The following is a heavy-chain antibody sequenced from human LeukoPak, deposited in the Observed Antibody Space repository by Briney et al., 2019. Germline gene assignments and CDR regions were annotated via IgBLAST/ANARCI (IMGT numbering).Heavy chain of an antibody. CDR3: ARWEGGSYYHFDY. V-gene: IGHV4-34*01. CDR2: INHSGST. Sequence: PSETLSLTCAVYGGSFSGYYWSWIRQPPGKGLEWIGEINHSGSTNYNPSLKSRVTISVDTSKNQFSLKLSSVTAADTAVYYCARWEGGSYYHFDYWGQGTLVTVSS. CDR1: GGSFSGYY. J-gene: IGHJ4*02. D-gene: IGHD1-26*01.